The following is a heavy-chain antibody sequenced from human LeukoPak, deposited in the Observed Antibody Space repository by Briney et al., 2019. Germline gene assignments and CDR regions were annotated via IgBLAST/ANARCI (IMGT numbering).Heavy chain of an antibody. Sequence: PGGSLRLSCAASGFTFSSYSMNWVRQAPGKGLEWVANIKQDGSEKYYVDSVKGRFTISRDNAKNSLYLQMSSLRAEDTAVYYCARVRDSYGYIYFDYWGQGTLVTVSS. V-gene: IGHV3-7*01. J-gene: IGHJ4*02. D-gene: IGHD5-18*01. CDR3: ARVRDSYGYIYFDY. CDR2: IKQDGSEK. CDR1: GFTFSSYS.